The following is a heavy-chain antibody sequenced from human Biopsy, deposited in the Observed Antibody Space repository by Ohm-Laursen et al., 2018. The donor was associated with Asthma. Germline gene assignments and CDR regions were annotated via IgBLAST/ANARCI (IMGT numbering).Heavy chain of an antibody. CDR2: IYYSGST. V-gene: IGHV4-39*01. J-gene: IGHJ4*02. CDR3: VSPPGY. CDR1: GGSISSSSYY. Sequence: GTLSLTCTVSGGSISSSSYYWGWIRRPPGKGLEFTGTIYYSGSTYYNPSLKSRVTLSVDASKNQFSLKLTSVTAADTAVYYCVSPPGYWGQGTRVTVSS.